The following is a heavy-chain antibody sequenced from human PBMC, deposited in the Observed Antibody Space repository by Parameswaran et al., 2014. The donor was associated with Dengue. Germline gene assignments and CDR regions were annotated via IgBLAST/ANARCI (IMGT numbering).Heavy chain of an antibody. CDR3: ARESGSRVWFDP. J-gene: IGHJ5*02. Sequence: WVRQAPGQGLEWMGWISAYNGNTNYAQKLQGRVTMTTDTSTSTAYMELRSLRSDDTAVYYCARESGSRVWFDPWGQGTLVTVSS. CDR2: ISAYNGNT. D-gene: IGHD1-26*01. V-gene: IGHV1-18*01.